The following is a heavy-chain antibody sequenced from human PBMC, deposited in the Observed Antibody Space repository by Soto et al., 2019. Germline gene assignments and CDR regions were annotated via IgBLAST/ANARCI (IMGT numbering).Heavy chain of an antibody. CDR3: ASVWRTYRYTEY. J-gene: IGHJ4*02. CDR1: GYTFSSYC. Sequence: EVQLVESGGGLVQPGGSLRLSCAASGYTFSSYCMTWVRQAPGNGLAWVANIKEDGGETYYVDSVKGRFTVSRDNAKNSLFLQMNSLRAEDTAVYYCASVWRTYRYTEYWGQGTLVTVSS. D-gene: IGHD3-16*02. V-gene: IGHV3-7*01. CDR2: IKEDGGET.